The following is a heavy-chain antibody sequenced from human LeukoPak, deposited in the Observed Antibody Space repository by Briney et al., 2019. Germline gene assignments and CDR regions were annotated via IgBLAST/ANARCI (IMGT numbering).Heavy chain of an antibody. CDR1: GFIFSNAW. CDR3: ARGRYYGMDV. J-gene: IGHJ6*02. V-gene: IGHV3-74*03. CDR2: IKSDGSIT. Sequence: GGSLRLSCAASGFIFSNAWMHWVRQASGKGLVWVSGIKSDGSITTYADSVKGRFTISRDNAENTLYLQMNSLRAEDTAVYYCARGRYYGMDVWGQGTTVTVSS.